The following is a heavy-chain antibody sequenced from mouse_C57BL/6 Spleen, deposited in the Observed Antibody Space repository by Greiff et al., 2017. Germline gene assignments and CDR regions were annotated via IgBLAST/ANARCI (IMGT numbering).Heavy chain of an antibody. V-gene: IGHV1-55*01. D-gene: IGHD1-1*02. J-gene: IGHJ2*01. CDR3: ARSEKLLWAY. Sequence: VQLQQPGAELVKPGASVKMSCKASGYTFTSYWITWVKQRPGQGLEWIGDIYPGSGSTNYNEKFKSKATLTVGTSSSTAYMQLSSLTSEDSAVYYCARSEKLLWAYWGQGTTLTVSS. CDR2: IYPGSGST. CDR1: GYTFTSYW.